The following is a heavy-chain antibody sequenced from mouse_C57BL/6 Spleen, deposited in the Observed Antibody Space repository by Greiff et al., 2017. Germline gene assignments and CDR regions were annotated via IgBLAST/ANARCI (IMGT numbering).Heavy chain of an antibody. D-gene: IGHD4-1*01. J-gene: IGHJ4*01. V-gene: IGHV5-17*01. CDR1: GFTFSDYG. Sequence: DVHLVESGGGLVKPGGSLKLSCAASGFTFSDYGMHWVRQAPEKGLEWVAYISSGSSTIYYADTVKGRFTISRDNAKNTLFLQMTSLRSEDTDMYYCASNWDVDAMDYWGQGTSVTVSS. CDR3: ASNWDVDAMDY. CDR2: ISSGSSTI.